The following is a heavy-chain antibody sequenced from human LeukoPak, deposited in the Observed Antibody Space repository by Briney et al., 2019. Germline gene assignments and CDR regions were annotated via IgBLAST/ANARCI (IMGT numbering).Heavy chain of an antibody. V-gene: IGHV3-30*03. D-gene: IGHD1-14*01. Sequence: GGSLRLSCAAAGFTFSNHGIHWVRQAPGKGLEWVAVISKDGSNKDYADSVKGRFIISRDNSKNTLYLQMNSLRAEDTAVYYCARDRSGIYDAFDIWGQGTMVTVSS. J-gene: IGHJ3*02. CDR2: ISKDGSNK. CDR1: GFTFSNHG. CDR3: ARDRSGIYDAFDI.